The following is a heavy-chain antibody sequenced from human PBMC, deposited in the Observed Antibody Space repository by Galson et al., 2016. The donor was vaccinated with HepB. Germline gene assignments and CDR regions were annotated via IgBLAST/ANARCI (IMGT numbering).Heavy chain of an antibody. CDR1: GGSISSSDW. J-gene: IGHJ4*02. Sequence: TLSLTCAVSGGSISSSDWWTWVRQPPGKALEWLALIYWDDDKHYTPSLKSRLIVTKDTSQNQVVLTMTNMDPVDTATYYCAHGAGYFDFWGQGTLVTVSS. CDR3: AHGAGYFDF. V-gene: IGHV2-5*08. D-gene: IGHD6-19*01. CDR2: IYWDDDK.